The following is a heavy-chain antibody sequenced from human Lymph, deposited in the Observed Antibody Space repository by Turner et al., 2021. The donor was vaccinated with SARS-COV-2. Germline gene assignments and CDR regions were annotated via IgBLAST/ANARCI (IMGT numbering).Heavy chain of an antibody. CDR2: IYSGGTT. CDR3: ARDLGTYGMDV. CDR1: GIIVSRNY. Sequence: EVQLVETGGGLIQPGGSLRLDCAASGIIVSRNYMNWVRQAPGKGLDWVSVIYSGGTTYYADSVKGRFTISRDNSKNTLYLQMNSLRVEDTAVYYCARDLGTYGMDVWGQGTTVTVSS. J-gene: IGHJ6*02. D-gene: IGHD6-13*01. V-gene: IGHV3-53*02.